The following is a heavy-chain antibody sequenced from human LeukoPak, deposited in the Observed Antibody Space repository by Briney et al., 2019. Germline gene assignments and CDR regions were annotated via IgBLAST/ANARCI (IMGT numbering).Heavy chain of an antibody. Sequence: GGSLRLSCAASGFTFSSYSMNWVRQAPGKGLEWVSYISSSSTIYYADSVKGRFTISRDNAKNSLYLQMNSLRAEDTAVYYCARDPTVRYFDWLESYYYYMDVWGKGTTVTVSS. CDR1: GFTFSSYS. V-gene: IGHV3-48*01. J-gene: IGHJ6*03. CDR2: ISSSSTI. CDR3: ARDPTVRYFDWLESYYYYMDV. D-gene: IGHD3-9*01.